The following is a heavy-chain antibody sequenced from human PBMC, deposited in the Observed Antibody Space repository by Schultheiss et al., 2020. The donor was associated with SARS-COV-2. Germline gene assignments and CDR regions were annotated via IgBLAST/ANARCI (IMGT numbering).Heavy chain of an antibody. CDR1: GFTFSNAW. D-gene: IGHD2-2*01. J-gene: IGHJ4*02. CDR2: IWYDGSNK. Sequence: GGSLRLSCAASGFTFSNAWMSWVRQAPGKGLEWVANIWYDGSNKYYADSVKGRFSISRDNSKNTLYLQMSSLRVEDTAVYFCASYGYCSSTTCYPSHWGQGTPVTVSS. V-gene: IGHV3-33*08. CDR3: ASYGYCSSTTCYPSH.